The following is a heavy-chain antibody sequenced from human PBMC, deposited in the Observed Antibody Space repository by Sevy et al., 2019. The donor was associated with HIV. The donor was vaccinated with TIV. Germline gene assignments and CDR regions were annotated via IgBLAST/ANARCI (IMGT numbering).Heavy chain of an antibody. D-gene: IGHD7-27*01. CDR1: GFTFSSFG. J-gene: IGHJ4*02. Sequence: GESLNISCEASGFTFSSFGMSWVRQPPGKGLEWVSGISGTGGSTYYADSVKGRFTISRDNSKNTLYIHMISLRAEDTAVYYCAKDGGRNWDQFFFDYWGQGTLVTVSS. CDR2: ISGTGGST. V-gene: IGHV3-23*01. CDR3: AKDGGRNWDQFFFDY.